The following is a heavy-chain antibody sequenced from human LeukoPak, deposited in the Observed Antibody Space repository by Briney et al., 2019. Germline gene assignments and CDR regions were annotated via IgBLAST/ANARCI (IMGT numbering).Heavy chain of an antibody. Sequence: SETLSLTCTVSGGSISSYYWSWIREPPGMGLEWIGYIYYSGSTNYNPSLKSRVTISVDTSKNQFSLKLSSVTAADTAVYYCARDLPNYGDNGAFDIWGQGTMVTVSS. CDR2: IYYSGST. CDR3: ARDLPNYGDNGAFDI. V-gene: IGHV4-59*01. J-gene: IGHJ3*02. D-gene: IGHD4-17*01. CDR1: GGSISSYY.